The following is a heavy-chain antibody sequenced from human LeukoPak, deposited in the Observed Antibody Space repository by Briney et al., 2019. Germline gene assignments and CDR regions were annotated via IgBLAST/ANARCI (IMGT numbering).Heavy chain of an antibody. Sequence: ASVKVSCKVSGYTLTELSMHWVRPAPGKGLAGVGGFHPEDGETIYAQKFQGRVTMTEDTSTDTAYMELSSLRSEDAAVYYCATDLYYYDSSQGGYCGQGTLVTVSP. CDR3: ATDLYYYDSSQGGY. D-gene: IGHD3-22*01. CDR1: GYTLTELS. J-gene: IGHJ4*02. V-gene: IGHV1-24*01. CDR2: FHPEDGET.